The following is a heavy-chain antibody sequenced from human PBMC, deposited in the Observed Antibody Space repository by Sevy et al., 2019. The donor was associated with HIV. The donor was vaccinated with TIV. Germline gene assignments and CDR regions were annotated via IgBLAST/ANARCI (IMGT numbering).Heavy chain of an antibody. CDR3: ARALGDYFDY. J-gene: IGHJ4*02. V-gene: IGHV4-59*01. Sequence: SETLSLTCTVSGGSISSYYWSWIRQPPAKGLEWIGYIYYSGSTNYNPSLKSRVTISVDTSKNQFSLKLSSVTAADTAVYYCARALGDYFDYWGQGTLVTVSS. CDR1: GGSISSYY. CDR2: IYYSGST.